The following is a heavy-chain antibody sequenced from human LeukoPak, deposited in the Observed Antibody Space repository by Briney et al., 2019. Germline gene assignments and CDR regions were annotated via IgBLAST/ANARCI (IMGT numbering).Heavy chain of an antibody. CDR2: INHSGST. CDR1: GGSFSGYY. CDR3: ARGGPITMVRGVIITRFDP. Sequence: SETLSLTCAVYGGSFSGYYWSWIRQPPGKGLEWIGEINHSGSTNYNPSLKSRVTISVDTSKNQFSLKLSSVTAADTAVYYCARGGPITMVRGVIITRFDPWGQGTLVTVSS. J-gene: IGHJ5*02. V-gene: IGHV4-34*01. D-gene: IGHD3-10*01.